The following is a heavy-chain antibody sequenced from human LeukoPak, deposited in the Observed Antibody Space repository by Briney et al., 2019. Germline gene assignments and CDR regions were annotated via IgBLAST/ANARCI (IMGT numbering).Heavy chain of an antibody. J-gene: IGHJ4*02. D-gene: IGHD2-2*01. Sequence: GRSLRLSCAASGFTFSSYAMHWVRQAPGKGLEWVAVISYDGSNKYYADSVKGRFTISRDNSKNTLYLQMNSLRAEDTAVYYCARAGYCSSTSCYSYYSDYWGQGTLVTVSS. V-gene: IGHV3-30*04. CDR2: ISYDGSNK. CDR3: ARAGYCSSTSCYSYYSDY. CDR1: GFTFSSYA.